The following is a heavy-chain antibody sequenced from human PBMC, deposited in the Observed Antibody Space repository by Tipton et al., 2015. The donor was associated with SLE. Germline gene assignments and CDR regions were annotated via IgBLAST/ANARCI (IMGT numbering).Heavy chain of an antibody. J-gene: IGHJ6*02. CDR2: IYNSGIT. CDR3: ARGSRGVGFDV. D-gene: IGHD3-10*01. CDR1: GASTNTKY. V-gene: IGHV4-59*08. Sequence: TLSLTCTVSGASTNTKYWTWIRQSPGKGLEWIGLIYNSGITNYNPSLQSRVTLSVDMSKNQFSLRLSSVTAADAGVYYCARGSRGVGFDVWGHGTTVIASS.